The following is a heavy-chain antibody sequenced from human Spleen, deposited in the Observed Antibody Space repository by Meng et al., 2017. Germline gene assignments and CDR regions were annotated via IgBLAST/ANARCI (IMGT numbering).Heavy chain of an antibody. V-gene: IGHV3-48*03. CDR1: GFTFSTYD. J-gene: IGHJ4*02. CDR2: ISSGGSTI. Sequence: GESLKISCVDSGFTFSTYDMNWVRQAPGKGLEWVSYISSGGSTIYYADSVKGRFTISRDNARNSLYLQMNSLRAEDTAVYYCARVSYHYDIPSSDYWGQGALVTVSS. D-gene: IGHD3-9*01. CDR3: ARVSYHYDIPSSDY.